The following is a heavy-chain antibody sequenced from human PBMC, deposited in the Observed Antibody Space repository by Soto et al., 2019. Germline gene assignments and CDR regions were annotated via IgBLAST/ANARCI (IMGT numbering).Heavy chain of an antibody. V-gene: IGHV1-69*01. CDR2: IIPIFGTA. CDR3: AIPPEGGYKDGMDV. D-gene: IGHD5-12*01. Sequence: QVQLVQSGAEVKKPGSSVILSCKASGRTFRNSAISWVRQAPGQGLEWMGGIIPIFGTANYAQKFQGRVTIPADESTTTAYMELSSLRSEDTAVYYCAIPPEGGYKDGMDVWGQGTTVTVSS. J-gene: IGHJ6*02. CDR1: GRTFRNSA.